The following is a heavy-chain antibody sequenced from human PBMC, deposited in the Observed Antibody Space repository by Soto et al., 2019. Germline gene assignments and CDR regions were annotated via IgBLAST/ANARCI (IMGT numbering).Heavy chain of an antibody. CDR1: GYTFIAYY. V-gene: IGHV1-2*04. CDR2: INPNSGYT. D-gene: IGHD6-13*01. Sequence: ASVKVSCKVSGYTFIAYYMHWVRQAPGQGLEWMGWINPNSGYTNYAQKFQGWVTMTRDTSISTAYMELSRLRSDDTAVYYCARGSAAGTKSPFDYWGQGTLVTVSS. CDR3: ARGSAAGTKSPFDY. J-gene: IGHJ4*02.